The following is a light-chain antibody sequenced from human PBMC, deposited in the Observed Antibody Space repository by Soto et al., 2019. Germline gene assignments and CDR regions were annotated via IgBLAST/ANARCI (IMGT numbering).Light chain of an antibody. CDR2: DVS. Sequence: QSALTQPASVSGSPGQSITISCTGTSSDVGGYNYISWYQQLPGKAPKLMIYDVSNRPSGVSNRFSGSKSGNTASLTISGLQAEDEADYYCSSYTSSTTYVILGGGTKLTVL. J-gene: IGLJ2*01. CDR3: SSYTSSTTYVI. V-gene: IGLV2-14*01. CDR1: SSDVGGYNY.